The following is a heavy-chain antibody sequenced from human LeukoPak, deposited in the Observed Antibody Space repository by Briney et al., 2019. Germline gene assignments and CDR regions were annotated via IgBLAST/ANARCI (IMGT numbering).Heavy chain of an antibody. J-gene: IGHJ4*02. CDR1: GFTFSSYE. D-gene: IGHD6-13*01. V-gene: IGHV3-48*03. CDR2: ISRSATTI. CDR3: ARVGALSSSWWLY. Sequence: PGGSLRLSCAASGFTFSSYEMNWVRQAPGKGLEWVSSISRSATTIYYADSVKGRFTISRDNAKNSLYLQMNSLRAEDTAVYFCARVGALSSSWWLYWGQGTLVTVSS.